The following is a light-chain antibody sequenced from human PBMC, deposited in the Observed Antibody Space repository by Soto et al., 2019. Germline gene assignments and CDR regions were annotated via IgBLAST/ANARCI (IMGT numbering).Light chain of an antibody. J-gene: IGKJ1*01. CDR3: MQGTHWPRT. CDR1: QSLVNSDGNTY. V-gene: IGKV2-30*01. CDR2: KVS. Sequence: EVVMTQSPLSLPVTLGQPASISCRSSQSLVNSDGNTYLNWFQQRPGQSPRRLIYKVSNRDSGVPDRFSGSGSGPDFTLKISRVEAEDVGVYYCMQGTHWPRTFGQGTKVEI.